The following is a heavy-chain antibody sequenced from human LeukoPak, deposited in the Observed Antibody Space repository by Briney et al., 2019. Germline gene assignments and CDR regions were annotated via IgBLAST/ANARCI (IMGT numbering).Heavy chain of an antibody. CDR3: AKVPLEPAAEYYYYYGMDV. D-gene: IGHD2-2*01. J-gene: IGHJ6*02. V-gene: IGHV3-23*01. CDR1: GFTFSSYA. Sequence: GGSLRLSCSASGFTFSSYAMSWVRQAPGKGLEWVSAISGSGGSTYYADSVKGRFTISRDNSKNTLYLQMNSLRAEDTAVYYCAKVPLEPAAEYYYYYGMDVWGQGTTVTVSS. CDR2: ISGSGGST.